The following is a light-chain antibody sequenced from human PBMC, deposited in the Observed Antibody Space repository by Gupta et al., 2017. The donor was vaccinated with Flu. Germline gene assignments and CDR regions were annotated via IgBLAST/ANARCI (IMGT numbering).Light chain of an antibody. CDR3: CSYAGSSTWL. CDR1: NGDIGHYNL. J-gene: IGLJ3*02. Sequence: QSALAQPASVSGSPGQSITISCTGANGDIGHYNLVSWYQKSPGKAPKLLIFESSKRPSGVSSRFSASMSDNTASLTISGLQAADGADYYCCSYAGSSTWLFGGGTRLT. V-gene: IGLV2-23*01. CDR2: ESS.